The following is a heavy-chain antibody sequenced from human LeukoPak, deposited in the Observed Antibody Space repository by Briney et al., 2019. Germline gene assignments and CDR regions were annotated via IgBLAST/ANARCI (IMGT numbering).Heavy chain of an antibody. CDR3: ATDLRVGATSSGDY. Sequence: EASVKVSCKVSGYTLTELSMHWVRQAPGKGLEWMGGFDPEDGETIYAQKFQGRVTITEDTSTDTAYMELSSLRSEDTAVYYCATDLRVGATSSGDYWGQGTLVTVSS. CDR2: FDPEDGET. D-gene: IGHD1-26*01. CDR1: GYTLTELS. V-gene: IGHV1-24*01. J-gene: IGHJ4*02.